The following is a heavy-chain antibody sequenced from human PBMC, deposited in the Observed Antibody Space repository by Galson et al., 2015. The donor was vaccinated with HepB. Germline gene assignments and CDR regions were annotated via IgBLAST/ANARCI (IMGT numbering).Heavy chain of an antibody. J-gene: IGHJ4*02. CDR3: AKVVFDSSGLCDY. CDR2: IPYDGSNK. D-gene: IGHD3-22*01. CDR1: GFTFSSYG. Sequence: SLRLSCAASGFTFSSYGMHWVRQAPGKGLEWVAVIPYDGSNKYYADSVKGRFTISRDNSKNTLYLQMNSLRAEDTAVYYCAKVVFDSSGLCDYWGQGTLVTVSS. V-gene: IGHV3-30*18.